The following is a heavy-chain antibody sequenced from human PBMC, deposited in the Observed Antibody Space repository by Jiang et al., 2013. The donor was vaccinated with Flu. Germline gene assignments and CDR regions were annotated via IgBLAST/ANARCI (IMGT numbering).Heavy chain of an antibody. V-gene: IGHV4-34*10. Sequence: PSLKSRITMSVDKSKNQFSLNLNSVTAADTAVYYCTRRTMVTAPFDYWGQGTLVTVSS. D-gene: IGHD2-21*02. J-gene: IGHJ4*02. CDR3: TRRTMVTAPFDY.